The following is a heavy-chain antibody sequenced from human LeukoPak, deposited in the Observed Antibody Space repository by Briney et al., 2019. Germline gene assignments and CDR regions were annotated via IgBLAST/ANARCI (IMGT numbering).Heavy chain of an antibody. V-gene: IGHV3-30*18. D-gene: IGHD2-2*01. CDR1: GFTFGSYG. J-gene: IGHJ6*03. CDR3: AKDLGYCSSTSCYHYYYMDV. CDR2: ISYDGSNK. Sequence: PGGSLRLSCAASGFTFGSYGMHWVRQAPGKGLEWVAVISYDGSNKYYADSVKGRFTISRDNSKNTLYLQMNSLRVEDTAVYYCAKDLGYCSSTSCYHYYYMDVWGKGTTVTVSS.